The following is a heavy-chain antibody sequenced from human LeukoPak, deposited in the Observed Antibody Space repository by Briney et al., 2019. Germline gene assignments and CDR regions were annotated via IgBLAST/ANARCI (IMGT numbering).Heavy chain of an antibody. J-gene: IGHJ4*02. CDR1: GFTFSNAW. Sequence: PGGSLRLSCAASGFTFSNAWMSWVRQAPGKGLEWVSAISGSGDITYYADSVKGRFTISRDNSRNTLYLQMNSLRAEDTAVYYCARRSKSSAIWYYFDYWGQGTLVTVSS. CDR3: ARRSKSSAIWYYFDY. D-gene: IGHD6-25*01. V-gene: IGHV3-23*01. CDR2: ISGSGDIT.